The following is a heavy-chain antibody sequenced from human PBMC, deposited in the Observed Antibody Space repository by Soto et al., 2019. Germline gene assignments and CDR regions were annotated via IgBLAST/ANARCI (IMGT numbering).Heavy chain of an antibody. Sequence: QVQLVQSGAEVKKPGASVKVSCKASGYTFTSYGISWVRQAPGQGLEWMGRISADNGNTNYAQKLQGRVTMTTDTSTRTAYMELRSLRSDDTAVYYCARDRGYNWNYGWFDPWGQGTLVTVSS. CDR2: ISADNGNT. CDR1: GYTFTSYG. D-gene: IGHD1-7*01. J-gene: IGHJ5*02. V-gene: IGHV1-18*01. CDR3: ARDRGYNWNYGWFDP.